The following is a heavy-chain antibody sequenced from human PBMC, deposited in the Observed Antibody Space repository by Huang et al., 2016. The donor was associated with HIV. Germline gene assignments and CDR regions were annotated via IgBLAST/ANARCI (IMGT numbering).Heavy chain of an antibody. CDR2: IYYSGST. J-gene: IGHJ4*02. Sequence: QLQLQESGPGLVKPSETLSLTCTVSGGSIRSDNYYWGWIRQPPGKGLEWIRSIYYSGSTYYNPSLKSRVTITVDTSKNQFSLKMRSVTAADTAVYYCARLPGSITMIRGVITDPYWGQGTLVTVSS. CDR3: ARLPGSITMIRGVITDPY. CDR1: GGSIRSDNYY. D-gene: IGHD3-10*01. V-gene: IGHV4-39*01.